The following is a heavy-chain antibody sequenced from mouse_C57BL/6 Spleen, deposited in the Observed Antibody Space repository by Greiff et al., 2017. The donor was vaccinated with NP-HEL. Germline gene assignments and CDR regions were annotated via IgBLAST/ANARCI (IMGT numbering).Heavy chain of an antibody. CDR2: ISSGGDYI. J-gene: IGHJ3*01. Sequence: EVMLVESGEGLVKPGGSLKLSCAASGFTFSSYAMSWVRQTPEKRLEWVAYISSGGDYIYYADTVKGRFTISRDNARNTLYLQMSSLKSEDTAMYYCTRDLLYDGYSRFAYWGQGTLVTVSA. V-gene: IGHV5-9-1*02. CDR1: GFTFSSYA. D-gene: IGHD2-3*01. CDR3: TRDLLYDGYSRFAY.